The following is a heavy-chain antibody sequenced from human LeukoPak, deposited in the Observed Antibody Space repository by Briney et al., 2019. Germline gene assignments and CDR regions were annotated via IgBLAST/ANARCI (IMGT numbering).Heavy chain of an antibody. V-gene: IGHV3-7*01. D-gene: IGHD3-16*01. CDR3: ARGGSAWSDFDY. CDR2: IKQDGSEK. CDR1: GFTFSSYW. J-gene: IGHJ4*02. Sequence: GGSLRLSCAASGFTFSSYWMHWGRQAPGKGLEWVANIKQDGSEKYNVDSVKGRFTISRDNAKNSLYLQMNSLRAEDTAVYYCARGGSAWSDFDYWGQGTLVTVSS.